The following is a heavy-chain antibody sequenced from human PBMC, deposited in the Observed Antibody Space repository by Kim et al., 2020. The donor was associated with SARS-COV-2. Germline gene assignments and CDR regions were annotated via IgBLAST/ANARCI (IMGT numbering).Heavy chain of an antibody. CDR3: ARWGSGGYYYGMDV. CDR1: GFTFSSYA. J-gene: IGHJ6*02. CDR2: ISYDGSNK. Sequence: GGSLRLSCAASGFTFSSYAMHWVRQAPGKGLEWVAVISYDGSNKYYADSVKGRFTISRDNSKNTLYLQMNSLRAEDTAVYYCARWGSGGYYYGMDVWGQGTTVTVSS. V-gene: IGHV3-30*04. D-gene: IGHD2-15*01.